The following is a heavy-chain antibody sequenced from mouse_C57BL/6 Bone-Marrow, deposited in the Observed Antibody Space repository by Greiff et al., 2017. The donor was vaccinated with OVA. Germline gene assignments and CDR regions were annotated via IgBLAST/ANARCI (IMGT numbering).Heavy chain of an antibody. D-gene: IGHD1-1*01. J-gene: IGHJ3*01. CDR1: GYAFTNYL. CDR3: ARITTDFAY. V-gene: IGHV1-54*01. CDR2: INPGSGGT. Sequence: QVQLQQSGAELVRPGTSVKVSCKASGYAFTNYLIEWVKQRPGQGLEWIGVINPGSGGTNYNEKFKGKATLTADKSSSTAYMQLSSLTSEDSAVYFCARITTDFAYWGQGTLVTVSA.